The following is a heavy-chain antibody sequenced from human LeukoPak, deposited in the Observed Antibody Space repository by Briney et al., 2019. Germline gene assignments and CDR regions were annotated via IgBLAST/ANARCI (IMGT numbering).Heavy chain of an antibody. CDR1: GINFRNYD. CDR3: AKSTDIVVVPAAIGEHDYYYYGMDV. V-gene: IGHV3-23*01. CDR2: VANTYNR. D-gene: IGHD2-2*01. Sequence: GGSLRLSCVVSGINFRNYDMTWVRQAPGKGLEWVSTVANTYNRHYADFVRGRFTISRDNSKNTLYLQMNSLRAEDTAVYYCAKSTDIVVVPAAIGEHDYYYYGMDVWGQGTTVTVSS. J-gene: IGHJ6*02.